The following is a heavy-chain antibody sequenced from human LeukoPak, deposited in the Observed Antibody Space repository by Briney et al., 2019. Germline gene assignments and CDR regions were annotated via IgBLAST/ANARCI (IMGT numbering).Heavy chain of an antibody. Sequence: SETLSLTCTVSGGSISSYYWSWIRQPPGKGLEWIGYIYYSGSTNYNPSLKSRVTISVDTSKNQFSLKLSSVTAADTAVYYCARSYGSGSYDYRYYYMDVWGKGTTVTISS. J-gene: IGHJ6*03. CDR2: IYYSGST. V-gene: IGHV4-59*01. D-gene: IGHD3-10*01. CDR1: GGSISSYY. CDR3: ARSYGSGSYDYRYYYMDV.